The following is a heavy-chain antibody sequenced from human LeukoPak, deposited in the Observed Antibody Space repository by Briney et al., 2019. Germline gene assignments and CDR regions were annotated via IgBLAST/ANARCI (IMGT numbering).Heavy chain of an antibody. CDR1: DGSVSGDI. J-gene: IGHJ6*02. CDR2: INHSGRP. D-gene: IGHD2-2*01. CDR3: VQSTDQYFYGMDV. V-gene: IGHV4-34*01. Sequence: SETLSLTCAVSDGSVSGDIWTWIRQPPEKGLEWVGEINHSGRPNYNPSLKSRVTISVDISKNVCSLKLTSVTAVDTAVYYCVQSTDQYFYGMDVWGQGTSVTVSS.